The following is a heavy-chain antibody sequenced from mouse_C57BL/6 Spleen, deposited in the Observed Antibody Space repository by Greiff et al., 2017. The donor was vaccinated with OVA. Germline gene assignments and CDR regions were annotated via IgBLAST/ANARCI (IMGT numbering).Heavy chain of an antibody. CDR1: GFTFSDYY. CDR2: ISNGGGST. V-gene: IGHV5-12*01. CDR3: ARGSPGFAY. J-gene: IGHJ3*01. Sequence: EVQLVESGGGLVQPGGSLKLSCAASGFTFSDYYMYWVRQTPEKRLEWVAYISNGGGSTYYPDTVKGRFTISRDNAKNTLYLQMSRLKSEDTAMYYCARGSPGFAYWGQGTLVTVSA.